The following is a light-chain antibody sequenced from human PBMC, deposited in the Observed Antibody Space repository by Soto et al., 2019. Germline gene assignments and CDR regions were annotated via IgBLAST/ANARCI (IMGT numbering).Light chain of an antibody. CDR1: QSISSY. V-gene: IGKV1-39*01. CDR3: QQSNSYSQT. CDR2: AAS. Sequence: DIQMTQSPSSLSASVGDRVTITCRASQSISSYLNWYQQKPGKAPKLLIYAASSLQSGVPSRFSGSGSGTDFTLTISSLQPDDFATYYCQQSNSYSQTFGQGTKVDIK. J-gene: IGKJ1*01.